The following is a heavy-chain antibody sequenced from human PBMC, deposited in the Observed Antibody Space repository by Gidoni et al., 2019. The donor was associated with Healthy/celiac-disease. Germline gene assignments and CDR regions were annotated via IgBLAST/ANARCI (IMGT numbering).Heavy chain of an antibody. V-gene: IGHV4-34*01. D-gene: IGHD2-2*01. Sequence: QVQLQQWGAGLLKPSETLSLTCAVYGGSFSGYYWSWIRQPPGKGLEWIGEINHSGSTNYNPSLKSRVTISVDTSKNQFSLKLSSVTAADTAVYYCARVTSRISYHRGWFDPWGQGTLVTVSS. J-gene: IGHJ5*02. CDR3: ARVTSRISYHRGWFDP. CDR2: INHSGST. CDR1: GGSFSGYY.